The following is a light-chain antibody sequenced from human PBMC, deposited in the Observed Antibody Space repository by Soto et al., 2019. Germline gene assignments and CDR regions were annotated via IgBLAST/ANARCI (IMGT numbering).Light chain of an antibody. CDR3: ASHTTSDTRV. Sequence: QSALTQPASVSGSPGQSIAISCTGTSGDVGAYDYVSWYQHHPDKAPKLMIYEVSNRPSGVSDRFSGSKSVYPATLTISGLQAEDEADYYCASHTTSDTRVFGTGTKLTVL. J-gene: IGLJ1*01. V-gene: IGLV2-14*01. CDR1: SGDVGAYDY. CDR2: EVS.